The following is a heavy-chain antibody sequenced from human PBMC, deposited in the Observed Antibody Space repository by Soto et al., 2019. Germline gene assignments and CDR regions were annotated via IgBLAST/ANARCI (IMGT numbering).Heavy chain of an antibody. CDR3: AKYYRSGYYSRGYYYYYYMDV. V-gene: IGHV3-23*01. J-gene: IGHJ6*03. Sequence: GGSLRLSCAASGFTFSSYAMSWVRQAPGKGLEWVSAISGSGGSTYYADSVKGRFTISRDNSKNTLYLQMNSLRAEDTAVYYCAKYYRSGYYSRGYYYYYYMDVWGKGTTVTVSS. CDR1: GFTFSSYA. CDR2: ISGSGGST. D-gene: IGHD3-3*01.